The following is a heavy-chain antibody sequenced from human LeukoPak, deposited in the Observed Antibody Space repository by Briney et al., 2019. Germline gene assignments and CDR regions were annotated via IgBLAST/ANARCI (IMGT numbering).Heavy chain of an antibody. D-gene: IGHD1-26*01. J-gene: IGHJ4*02. CDR3: VRRIRYRGGLLDY. V-gene: IGHV3-11*04. CDR2: ISSSGAIT. CDR1: GFMFSDYY. Sequence: GGSLRLSCSSSGFMFSDYYISWIRQVPGKGLEWISFISSSGAITYYADSVKGRFTISRDNAKNSVYLQVDSLRAEDTAVYYCVRRIRYRGGLLDYWGQGTLVTVSS.